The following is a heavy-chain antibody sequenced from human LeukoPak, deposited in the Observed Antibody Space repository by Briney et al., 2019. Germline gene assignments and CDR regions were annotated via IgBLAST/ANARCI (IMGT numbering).Heavy chain of an antibody. J-gene: IGHJ3*02. CDR2: INHSGST. D-gene: IGHD1-26*01. Sequence: PSETLSLTCAVYGGSFSGYYWSWIRQPPGKGLEWIGEINHSGSTNYNPSLKSRVTISVDTSKNQFSLKLSSVTAADTAVYYCVRGNGGSYSAFDIWGQGTMVTVSS. V-gene: IGHV4-34*01. CDR3: VRGNGGSYSAFDI. CDR1: GGSFSGYY.